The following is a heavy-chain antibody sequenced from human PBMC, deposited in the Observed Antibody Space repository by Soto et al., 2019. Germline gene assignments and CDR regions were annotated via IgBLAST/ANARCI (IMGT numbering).Heavy chain of an antibody. CDR3: ARDRDYDIFKHNNWFDP. V-gene: IGHV1-18*01. Sequence: ASVKVSCKASGYTFTSYGISWVRQAPGQGLEWMGWISAYNGNTNYAQKLQGRVTMTTDTSTSTAYMELRSLRSDDTAVYYCARDRDYDIFKHNNWFDPWGQGTLVTVSS. D-gene: IGHD3-9*01. CDR2: ISAYNGNT. J-gene: IGHJ5*02. CDR1: GYTFTSYG.